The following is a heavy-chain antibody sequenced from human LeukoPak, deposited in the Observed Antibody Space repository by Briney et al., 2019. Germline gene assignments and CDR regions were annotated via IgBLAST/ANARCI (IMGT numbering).Heavy chain of an antibody. CDR3: ARGDQNGYFDY. CDR1: GFTFSSYA. CDR2: ISYDGSNK. J-gene: IGHJ4*02. Sequence: QVQLVESGGGVVQPGRSLRLSCAASGFTFSSYAMHWVRQAPGKGLGWVAVISYDGSNKYYADSVKGRFTISRDNSKNTLYLQMNSLRAEDTAVYYCARGDQNGYFDYWGQGTLVTVSS. V-gene: IGHV3-30*04.